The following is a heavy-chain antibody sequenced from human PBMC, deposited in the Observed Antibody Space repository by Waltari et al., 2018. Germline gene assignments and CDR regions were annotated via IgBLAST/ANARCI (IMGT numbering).Heavy chain of an antibody. V-gene: IGHV1-69*01. Sequence: QVQLVQSGAEVKKPGSSVKVSCKASGGTFSSYAISWVRQAPGQGLEWMGGIIPIFGTANYAQKFKGRVTITADESTSTAYMELSSRRSEDTAVYYCAGEQRVSYYYDSSGPTPGWFDPWGQGTLVTVSS. CDR3: AGEQRVSYYYDSSGPTPGWFDP. CDR2: IIPIFGTA. J-gene: IGHJ5*02. D-gene: IGHD3-22*01. CDR1: GGTFSSYA.